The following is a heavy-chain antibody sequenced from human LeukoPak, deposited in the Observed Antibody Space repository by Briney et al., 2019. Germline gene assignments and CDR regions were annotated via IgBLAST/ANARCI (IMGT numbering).Heavy chain of an antibody. CDR3: AKDWELGQRRIVVVVAAPTLFDY. V-gene: IGHV3-30*02. CDR1: GFTFSSYG. CDR2: IRYDGSNK. J-gene: IGHJ4*02. D-gene: IGHD2-15*01. Sequence: GGSLRLSCAASGFTFSSYGMHWVRQAPGKGLEWVAFIRYDGSNKYYADSVKGRFTISRDNCKNTLYLQMNSLRAEDTAVYYCAKDWELGQRRIVVVVAAPTLFDYWGQGTLVTVSS.